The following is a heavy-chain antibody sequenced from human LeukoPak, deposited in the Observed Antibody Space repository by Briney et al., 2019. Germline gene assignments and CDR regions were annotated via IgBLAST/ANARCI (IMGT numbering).Heavy chain of an antibody. V-gene: IGHV3-48*02. Sequence: PGGSLRLSCAASGFTFSSYSMNWVRQAPGKGLEWVSHITASGTAMFYADSVKGRFIISRDNAKNSLYLQMNSLRDKDTAVYYCASSGSYRFDYWGQGTLVTVSS. CDR3: ASSGSYRFDY. D-gene: IGHD1-26*01. CDR2: ITASGTAM. CDR1: GFTFSSYS. J-gene: IGHJ4*02.